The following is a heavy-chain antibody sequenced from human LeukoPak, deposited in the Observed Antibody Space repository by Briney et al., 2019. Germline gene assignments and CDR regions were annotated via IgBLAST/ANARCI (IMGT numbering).Heavy chain of an antibody. CDR2: IYYSGST. Sequence: SETLSLTCTVSGGSISSYYWSWIRQPPGKGLEWIGYIYYSGSTNYNPSLKSRVTISVDTSKNQFSLKLSSVTAADTAVYYCARQVGIGTPIDYWGQGTLVTVSS. V-gene: IGHV4-59*01. J-gene: IGHJ4*02. D-gene: IGHD2/OR15-2a*01. CDR1: GGSISSYY. CDR3: ARQVGIGTPIDY.